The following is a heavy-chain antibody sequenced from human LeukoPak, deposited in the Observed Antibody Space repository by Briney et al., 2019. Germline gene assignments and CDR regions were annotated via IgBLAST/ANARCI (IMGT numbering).Heavy chain of an antibody. CDR1: GYTFTGYY. Sequence: GASVKVSCKASGYTFTGYYMHWVRQAPGQGLEWMGWINPNSGGTNYAQKFQGRVTMTRDTSISTAYMELSRLRSDGTAVYYCARVPARYPTRFYFDYWGQGTLVTVSS. D-gene: IGHD1-1*01. V-gene: IGHV1-2*02. CDR2: INPNSGGT. J-gene: IGHJ4*02. CDR3: ARVPARYPTRFYFDY.